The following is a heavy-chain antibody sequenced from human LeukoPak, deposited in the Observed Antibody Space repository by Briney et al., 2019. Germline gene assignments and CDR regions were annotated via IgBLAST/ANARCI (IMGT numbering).Heavy chain of an antibody. CDR1: GFTFSSYG. CDR2: ISWNSGSI. J-gene: IGHJ3*02. D-gene: IGHD6-13*01. Sequence: GGSLRLSCAASGFTFSSYGMHWVRQAPGKGLEWVSGISWNSGSIGYADSVKGRFTISRDNAKNSLYLQMNSLRAEDMALYYCAKGTGYSSSWYVDSGFDIWGQGTMVTVSS. V-gene: IGHV3-9*03. CDR3: AKGTGYSSSWYVDSGFDI.